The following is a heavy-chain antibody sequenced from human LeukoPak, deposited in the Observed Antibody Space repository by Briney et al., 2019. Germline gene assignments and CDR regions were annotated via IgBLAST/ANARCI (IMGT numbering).Heavy chain of an antibody. CDR2: VNGYNGNT. Sequence: ASVKVSCKASGYTFTIYGLSWVRQAPGQGLEWMGWVNGYNGNTYYAQKLQGRVAMTTDTSTSTAYMELRSLRSDDTAVYYCARDYQLQSYYDVFDIWGQGTMVTVSS. CDR1: GYTFTIYG. D-gene: IGHD2-2*01. J-gene: IGHJ3*02. V-gene: IGHV1-18*01. CDR3: ARDYQLQSYYDVFDI.